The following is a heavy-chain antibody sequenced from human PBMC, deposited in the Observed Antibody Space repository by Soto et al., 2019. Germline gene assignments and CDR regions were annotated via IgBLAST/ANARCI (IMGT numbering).Heavy chain of an antibody. D-gene: IGHD3-22*01. V-gene: IGHV3-7*03. CDR3: ARVMTLYYYDSSGCLGMDV. CDR2: IKQDGSEE. CDR1: GFTFSSYW. J-gene: IGHJ6*02. Sequence: PGGSLRLSCAASGFTFSSYWMSWVRQAPGKGLEWVANIKQDGSEEYYVDSVKGRFTISRDNAKNSLYLQMNSLRAEDTAVYYCARVMTLYYYDSSGCLGMDVWGQGTTVTVYS.